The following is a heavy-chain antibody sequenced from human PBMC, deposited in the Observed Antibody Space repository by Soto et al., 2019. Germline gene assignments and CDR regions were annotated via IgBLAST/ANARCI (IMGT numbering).Heavy chain of an antibody. CDR1: GYTFTSYG. Sequence: QVQLVQSGAEVKKPGASVKVSCKASGYTFTSYGISWVRQAPGQGLEWMGGISAYNGNTNYAQKLQGRVTMTTDTATSTAYRELRSLRSDDTAVYYCIVGATQKGGFDYWGQGTLVTVSS. J-gene: IGHJ4*02. V-gene: IGHV1-18*01. D-gene: IGHD1-26*01. CDR3: IVGATQKGGFDY. CDR2: ISAYNGNT.